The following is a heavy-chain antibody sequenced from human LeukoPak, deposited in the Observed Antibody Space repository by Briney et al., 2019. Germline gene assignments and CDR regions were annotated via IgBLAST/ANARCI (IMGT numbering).Heavy chain of an antibody. Sequence: PSETLSLTCAVYGGSFSGYYWSWIRQPPGKGLEWIGEINHSGSTNYNPSLKSRVTISVDTSKNQFSLKLSSVTAADTAVYYCARHHYGSGSYYAYYYYHGMDVWGQGTTVTVSS. CDR3: ARHHYGSGSYYAYYYYHGMDV. CDR1: GGSFSGYY. V-gene: IGHV4-34*01. D-gene: IGHD3-10*01. CDR2: INHSGST. J-gene: IGHJ6*02.